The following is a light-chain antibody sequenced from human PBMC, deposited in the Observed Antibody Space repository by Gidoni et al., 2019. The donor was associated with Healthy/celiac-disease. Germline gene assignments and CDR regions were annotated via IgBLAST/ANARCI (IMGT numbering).Light chain of an antibody. J-gene: IGLJ3*02. CDR1: SSNIGSNY. CDR2: SNN. V-gene: IGLV1-47*02. CDR3: AAWDDSLSGPV. Sequence: QSVLTQPPSASGTPGQRVTISCSGSSSNIGSNYVYWYQQLPGTAPKLLIYSNNQRPSGVPDRFSGSKSGTSASLAIRGLRSEEEADYYWAAWDDSLSGPVFGGGTKPTV.